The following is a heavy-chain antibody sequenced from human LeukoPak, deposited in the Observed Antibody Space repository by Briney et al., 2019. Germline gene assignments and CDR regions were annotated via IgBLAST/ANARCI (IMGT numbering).Heavy chain of an antibody. D-gene: IGHD3-3*01. CDR1: GYTFTSYA. CDR3: ARVGDLQTYHYYYYRDV. CDR2: INTNTVKS. J-gene: IGHJ6*03. V-gene: IGHV7-4-1*02. Sequence: SVTVSCKACGYTFTSYALNLVRQAPGQTLEWMGWINTNTVKSTYVQRFTGRFVFSLHTSVSTEYLQISRLKAEDTAVYYCARVGDLQTYHYYYYRDVGGKGTTVTVPS.